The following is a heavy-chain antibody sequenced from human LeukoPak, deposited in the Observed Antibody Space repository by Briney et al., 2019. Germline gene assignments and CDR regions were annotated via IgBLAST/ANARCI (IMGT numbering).Heavy chain of an antibody. J-gene: IGHJ3*02. Sequence: GGSLRLSCAASGFTFSSYAMSWVRQAPGQGLEWVSAISGGGGNTYYADSVKGRFTISRDNSKNTLYLQMNSLGAEDTAVYYCGKNRYSGSLSPFDIWGQGKMVTVSS. V-gene: IGHV3-23*01. CDR2: ISGGGGNT. CDR1: GFTFSSYA. CDR3: GKNRYSGSLSPFDI. D-gene: IGHD1-26*01.